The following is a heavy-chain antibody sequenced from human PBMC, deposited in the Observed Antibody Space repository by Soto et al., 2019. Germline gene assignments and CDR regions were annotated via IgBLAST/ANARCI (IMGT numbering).Heavy chain of an antibody. V-gene: IGHV5-51*01. CDR2: IYPGNSDS. Sequence: ESLKISCQGSGYSFTNYWIGWVRQMPGKGLEWMGIIYPGNSDSRYGPSFQGQVSFSADKSINTAYLQWSSLKASDTAIYYCATSLAAAGYAYGMDVWGQGTTVTVSS. CDR1: GYSFTNYW. J-gene: IGHJ6*02. CDR3: ATSLAAAGYAYGMDV. D-gene: IGHD6-13*01.